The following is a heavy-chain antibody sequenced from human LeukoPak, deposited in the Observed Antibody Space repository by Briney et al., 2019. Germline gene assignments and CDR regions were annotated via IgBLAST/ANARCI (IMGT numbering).Heavy chain of an antibody. CDR1: GYTFTSYD. CDR3: ARGYCSSTSCLASFDP. V-gene: IGHV1-8*01. CDR2: MNPNSGNT. Sequence: ASVKVSCKASGYTFTSYDINWVRQAPGQGLEWMGWMNPNSGNTGYAQKFQGRVTMTRNTSISTAYMELSSLRSEDTAVYYCARGYCSSTSCLASFDPWGQGTLVTVSS. D-gene: IGHD2-2*01. J-gene: IGHJ5*02.